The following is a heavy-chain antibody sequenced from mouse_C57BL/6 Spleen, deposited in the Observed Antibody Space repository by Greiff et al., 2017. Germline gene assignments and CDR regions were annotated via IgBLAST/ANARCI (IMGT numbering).Heavy chain of an antibody. CDR3: ARSYYYGSSLIYYAMDY. V-gene: IGHV1-53*01. Sequence: VQLQQPGTELVKPGASVKLSCKASGYTFTSYWMHWVKQRPGQGLEWIGNINPSNGGTNYNEKFKSKATLTADKSSSTAYMQLSSLTSEDSAVYYCARSYYYGSSLIYYAMDYWGQGTSVTVSS. J-gene: IGHJ4*01. CDR2: INPSNGGT. CDR1: GYTFTSYW. D-gene: IGHD1-1*01.